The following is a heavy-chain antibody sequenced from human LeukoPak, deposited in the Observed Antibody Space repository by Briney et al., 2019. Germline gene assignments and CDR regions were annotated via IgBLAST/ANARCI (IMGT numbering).Heavy chain of an antibody. Sequence: PGRSLRLSCAASGFTFDDYAMHWVRQAPGKGLEWVSCISWNSDSVAYADSVKGRFTISRDNAKNSLYLQMNSLRAEDTAFYYCAKDIYGDSLGGFDIWGQGTMVIVSS. CDR1: GFTFDDYA. CDR2: ISWNSDSV. V-gene: IGHV3-9*01. D-gene: IGHD4-17*01. J-gene: IGHJ3*02. CDR3: AKDIYGDSLGGFDI.